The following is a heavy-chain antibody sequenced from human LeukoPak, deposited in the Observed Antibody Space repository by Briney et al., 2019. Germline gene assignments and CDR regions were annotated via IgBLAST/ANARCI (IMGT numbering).Heavy chain of an antibody. Sequence: WASVKVSCKASGYTFTNYYMHWVRQAPGQGLEWMGWISAYNGNTNYAQKVQGRVTMTTDTSTSTAYMELRSLRSDDTAVYYCARENGGDGYNPYGMDVWGQGTTVTVSS. CDR2: ISAYNGNT. J-gene: IGHJ6*02. CDR3: ARENGGDGYNPYGMDV. V-gene: IGHV1-18*04. D-gene: IGHD5-24*01. CDR1: GYTFTNYY.